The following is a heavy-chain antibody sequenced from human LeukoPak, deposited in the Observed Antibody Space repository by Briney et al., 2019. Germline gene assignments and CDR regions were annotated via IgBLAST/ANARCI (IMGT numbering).Heavy chain of an antibody. Sequence: ASVKVSCKASGYTFTGYYMHWVRQAPGQGLEWMGWINPNSGGTNYAQKFQGRVTMTRDTSISTAYMELSRLRSDDTAVYYCARVKWELTAFDIWGQGTMVTVSS. D-gene: IGHD1-26*01. CDR2: INPNSGGT. J-gene: IGHJ3*02. CDR1: GYTFTGYY. CDR3: ARVKWELTAFDI. V-gene: IGHV1-2*02.